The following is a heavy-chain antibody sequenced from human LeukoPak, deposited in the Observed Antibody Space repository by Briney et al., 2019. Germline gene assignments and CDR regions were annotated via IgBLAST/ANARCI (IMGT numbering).Heavy chain of an antibody. CDR3: ARSYGRGYFDY. V-gene: IGHV3-21*01. Sequence: GGSLRLVCAPSGFTFTTYIMNWVSWTPGKWREWVSSIVTSTSYIYYADSEKSRFTMSRDNATTSLYLEMNSLRRKPPAVNYCARSYGRGYFDYWGEGTLVTVSS. D-gene: IGHD3-10*02. J-gene: IGHJ4*02. CDR1: GFTFTTYI. CDR2: IVTSTSYI.